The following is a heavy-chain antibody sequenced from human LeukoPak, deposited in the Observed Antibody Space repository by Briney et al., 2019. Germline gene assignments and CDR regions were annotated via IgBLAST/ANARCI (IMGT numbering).Heavy chain of an antibody. D-gene: IGHD5-18*01. CDR1: GFTFSSYW. CDR3: ARRLRGYSYGFDY. CDR2: IKQDGSEK. V-gene: IGHV3-7*01. J-gene: IGHJ4*02. Sequence: PGGSPRLSCAASGFTFSSYWMSWVRQAPGKGLEWVANIKQDGSEKYYVDSVKGRFTISRDNAKNSLYLQMNSLRAEDTAVYYCARRLRGYSYGFDYWGQGTLVTVSS.